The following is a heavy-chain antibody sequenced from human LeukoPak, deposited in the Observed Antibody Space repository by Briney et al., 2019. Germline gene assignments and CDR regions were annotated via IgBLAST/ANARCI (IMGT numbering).Heavy chain of an antibody. Sequence: PGGSLRLSCAASGFTFSSYAMSWVRQAPGKGLEWVSAISGSGGSTYSADSVKGRFTISRDNSKNTLYLQMNSLRAEDTAVYYCARHGDLGNSYGYRIDYWGQGTLVTVSS. D-gene: IGHD5-18*01. CDR3: ARHGDLGNSYGYRIDY. V-gene: IGHV3-23*01. CDR2: ISGSGGST. CDR1: GFTFSSYA. J-gene: IGHJ4*02.